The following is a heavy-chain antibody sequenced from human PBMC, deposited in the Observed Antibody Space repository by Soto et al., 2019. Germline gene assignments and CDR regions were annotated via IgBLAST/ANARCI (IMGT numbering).Heavy chain of an antibody. D-gene: IGHD2-2*01. Sequence: SVKVSCKASGYTFTSYGISWLRQAPGQGLEWMGWISAYNGNTNYAQKLQGRVTMTTDTSTSTAYMELRSLRSDDTAVYYCARNRNIVVVPAAAKGPIYYYYYGMDVWGQGTTVTVSS. CDR2: ISAYNGNT. CDR3: ARNRNIVVVPAAAKGPIYYYYYGMDV. V-gene: IGHV1-18*01. CDR1: GYTFTSYG. J-gene: IGHJ6*02.